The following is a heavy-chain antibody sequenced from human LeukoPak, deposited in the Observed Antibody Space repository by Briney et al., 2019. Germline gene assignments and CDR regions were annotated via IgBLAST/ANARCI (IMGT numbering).Heavy chain of an antibody. CDR1: GFTFSSYA. D-gene: IGHD6-19*01. J-gene: IGHJ4*02. CDR3: AREDYSSGWSNFDY. CDR2: ISGSGDTI. Sequence: PGGSLRLSCAASGFTFSSYAMSWVRQAPGKGLEWLSYISGSGDTIYYADSVRGRFTISRDNGKYSLYLQMNSLRAEDTAVYYCAREDYSSGWSNFDYWGQGTLVTVSS. V-gene: IGHV3-48*04.